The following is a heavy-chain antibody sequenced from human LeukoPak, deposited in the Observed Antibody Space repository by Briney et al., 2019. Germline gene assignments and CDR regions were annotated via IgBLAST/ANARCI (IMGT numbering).Heavy chain of an antibody. V-gene: IGHV3-21*01. CDR1: GFTFSSYS. CDR3: AKDIGIAVADWGFDY. CDR2: ISSSSSYI. J-gene: IGHJ4*02. D-gene: IGHD6-19*01. Sequence: PGGSLRLSCAASGFTFSSYSMNWVRQAPGKGLEWVSSISSSSSYIYYADSVKGRFTISRDNAKNSLYLQMNSLRAEDTAVYYCAKDIGIAVADWGFDYWGQGTLVTVSS.